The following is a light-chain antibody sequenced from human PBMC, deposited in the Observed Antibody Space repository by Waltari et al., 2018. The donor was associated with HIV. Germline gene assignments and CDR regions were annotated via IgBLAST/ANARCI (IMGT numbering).Light chain of an antibody. J-gene: IGLJ2*01. CDR3: SSYTSSSALYVV. Sequence: LTQPASVSGSPGQSITISCTGTTSDVGGYNYVSWYQQHPGKAPKLMIYDVSNRPSGVSNRFSGSKSGNTASLTISGLQAEDEADYYCSSYTSSSALYVVFGGGTKLTVL. V-gene: IGLV2-14*03. CDR1: TSDVGGYNY. CDR2: DVS.